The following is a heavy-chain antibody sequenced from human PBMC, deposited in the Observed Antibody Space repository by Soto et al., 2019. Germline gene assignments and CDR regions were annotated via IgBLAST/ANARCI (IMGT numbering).Heavy chain of an antibody. Sequence: QLQLQESGSGLVKPSQTLSLTCAVSGGSISSGGYSWSWIRQPPGKGLEWIGYIYHSGSTYYNPSLKSRVTISVDRSKNQFSLKLSSVTAADTAVYYCARGPTTTGDLYYYYYGMDVWGQGTTVTVSS. D-gene: IGHD4-17*01. J-gene: IGHJ6*02. CDR1: GGSISSGGYS. CDR2: IYHSGST. CDR3: ARGPTTTGDLYYYYYGMDV. V-gene: IGHV4-30-2*01.